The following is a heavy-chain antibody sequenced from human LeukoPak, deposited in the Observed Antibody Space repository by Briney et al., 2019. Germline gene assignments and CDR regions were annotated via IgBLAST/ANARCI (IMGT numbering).Heavy chain of an antibody. CDR3: TRSMATGYFDY. D-gene: IGHD2/OR15-2a*01. CDR2: IRSKANSYAT. Sequence: PGSSLRLSCAASGFTFSGSAMHWVRQASGKGLEWVGRIRSKANSYATAYAASVKGRFTISRDDSKSTAYLQMNSLKTEDTAVYYCTRSMATGYFDYWGQGTLVTVSS. CDR1: GFTFSGSA. J-gene: IGHJ4*02. V-gene: IGHV3-73*01.